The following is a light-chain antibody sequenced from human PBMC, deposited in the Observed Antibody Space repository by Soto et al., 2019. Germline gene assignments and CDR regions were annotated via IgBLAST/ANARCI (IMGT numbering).Light chain of an antibody. CDR3: QKYNSSPQT. J-gene: IGKJ1*01. V-gene: IGKV1-27*01. CDR1: QGIIDS. Sequence: DIQMTQSPSSLSASVGDRVTISCRASQGIIDSLAWYQQKPGKPPKLLIYAASTLQSAVTSRFSGSGSVTDFTLTISGLQPEDVATYYYQKYNSSPQTFGPGTKVEIK. CDR2: AAS.